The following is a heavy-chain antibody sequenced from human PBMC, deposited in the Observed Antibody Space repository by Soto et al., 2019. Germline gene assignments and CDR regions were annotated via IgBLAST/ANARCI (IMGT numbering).Heavy chain of an antibody. CDR3: AHRVTYYYDSSGYYWFDP. V-gene: IGHV2-5*01. D-gene: IGHD3-22*01. CDR2: IYWNDDK. J-gene: IGHJ5*02. CDR1: GFSLSTSGVG. Sequence: SGPTLVNPTQTLTLTCTFSGFSLSTSGVGVGWIRQPPGKALEWLALIYWNDDKRYSPSLKSRLTITKDTSKNQVVLTMTNMDPVDTATYYCAHRVTYYYDSSGYYWFDPWGQGTLVTVSS.